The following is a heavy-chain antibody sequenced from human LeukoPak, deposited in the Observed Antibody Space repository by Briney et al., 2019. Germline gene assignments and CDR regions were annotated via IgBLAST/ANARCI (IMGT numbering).Heavy chain of an antibody. V-gene: IGHV1-18*01. CDR1: GYTFTNYG. CDR3: ARYYDSSGYYEDY. Sequence: ASVKVTCKASGYTFTNYGISWVRQAPGQGLEWVGWISAYNGNTNYAEKVQGRVTMTTDTSTSTAYMELRSLRSDDTAVYYCARYYDSSGYYEDYWGQGTVVTVSS. CDR2: ISAYNGNT. D-gene: IGHD3-22*01. J-gene: IGHJ4*02.